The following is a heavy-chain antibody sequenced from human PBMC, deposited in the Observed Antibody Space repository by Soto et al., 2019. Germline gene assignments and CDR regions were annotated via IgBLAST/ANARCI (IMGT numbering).Heavy chain of an antibody. Sequence: ASVKVSCKASGYSFTSYALHWVLQAPGQRLEWMGWINAAKGNTKYSQKFQGRVTITRDTSTTTAYMELSSLRSEDTAVYYCASDYDIFDSWGQGTLVTVSS. CDR2: INAAKGNT. D-gene: IGHD3-9*01. CDR3: ASDYDIFDS. V-gene: IGHV1-3*01. J-gene: IGHJ4*02. CDR1: GYSFTSYA.